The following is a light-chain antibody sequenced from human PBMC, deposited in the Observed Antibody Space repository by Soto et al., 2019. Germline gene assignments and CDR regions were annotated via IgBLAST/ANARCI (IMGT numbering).Light chain of an antibody. CDR3: QQYYSTLRT. Sequence: DIVMTQSPDSLAGSLGERATINCKSSQSVLYSSNNKNYLAWYQQKPGQPPKLLIYWASTRESGVPDRFSGSGSRTDFTLTISSLQAEDVAVYYCQQYYSTLRTFGQGTKVDIK. CDR1: QSVLYSSNNKNY. V-gene: IGKV4-1*01. J-gene: IGKJ1*01. CDR2: WAS.